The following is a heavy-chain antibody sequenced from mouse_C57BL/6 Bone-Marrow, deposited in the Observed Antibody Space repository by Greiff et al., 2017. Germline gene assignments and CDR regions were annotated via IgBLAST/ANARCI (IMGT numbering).Heavy chain of an antibody. V-gene: IGHV1-55*01. J-gene: IGHJ2*01. CDR2: IYPGSGST. Sequence: VKQRPGQGLEWIGDIYPGSGSTNYNEKFKSKATLTVDTSSSTAYMQLSSLTSEDSAVYYCARRRFYYDYYFDYWGQGTTLTVSS. D-gene: IGHD2-4*01. CDR3: ARRRFYYDYYFDY.